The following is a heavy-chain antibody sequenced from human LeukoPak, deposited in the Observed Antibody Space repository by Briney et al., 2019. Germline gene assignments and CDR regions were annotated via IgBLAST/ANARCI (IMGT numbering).Heavy chain of an antibody. J-gene: IGHJ6*03. Sequence: SETLSLTCTVSGGSISSGDYYWSWIRQPPGKGLEWIGYIYYSGSTYYNPSLKSRVTISVDTSKNQFSLKLSSVTAADTAVYYCAREAGGYYYMDVWGKGTTVTVSS. CDR2: IYYSGST. CDR3: AREAGGYYYMDV. V-gene: IGHV4-30-4*08. CDR1: GGSISSGDYY. D-gene: IGHD3-10*01.